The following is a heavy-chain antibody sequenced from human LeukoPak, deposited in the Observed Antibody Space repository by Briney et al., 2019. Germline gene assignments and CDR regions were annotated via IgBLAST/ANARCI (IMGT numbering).Heavy chain of an antibody. D-gene: IGHD3-22*01. CDR3: AKASVYYYDSSGYPLDY. V-gene: IGHV3-30*18. CDR2: ISYDGSNK. Sequence: PGRSLRLSCAASGFTFSSYGMHWVRQAPGKGLEWVAVISYDGSNKYYADSVKGRFTISRDNSKNTLYLQMNSLRAEDTAVYYCAKASVYYYDSSGYPLDYWGQGTLVTVSS. J-gene: IGHJ4*02. CDR1: GFTFSSYG.